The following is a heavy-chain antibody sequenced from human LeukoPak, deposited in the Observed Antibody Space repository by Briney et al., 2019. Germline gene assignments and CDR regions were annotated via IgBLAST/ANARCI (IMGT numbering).Heavy chain of an antibody. CDR1: GGSISSYY. CDR2: IHSSGII. Sequence: PSETLSLTCTVSGGSISSYYWSWIRQPVGKAPEWIGRIHSSGIINYNPSLKSRVTISLDYSNNQVSLKLNYVTAADTAVHYCVRDEANSGYPDYWGQGTLATVSS. CDR3: VRDEANSGYPDY. V-gene: IGHV4-4*07. J-gene: IGHJ4*02. D-gene: IGHD3-22*01.